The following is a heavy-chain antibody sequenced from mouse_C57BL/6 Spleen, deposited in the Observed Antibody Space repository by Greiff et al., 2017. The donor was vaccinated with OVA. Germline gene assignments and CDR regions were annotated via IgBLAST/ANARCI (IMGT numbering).Heavy chain of an antibody. CDR1: GFTFTDYY. J-gene: IGHJ4*01. Sequence: QVQLQQSGAELVRPGASVKLSCKASGFTFTDYYINWVKQRPGQGLEWIARIYPGSGNNYYNEKFKGKATLTAEKSSSTAYMQLSSLTSEDSAVYFCARNTDAMDYWGQGTSVTVSS. V-gene: IGHV1-76*01. CDR2: IYPGSGNN. D-gene: IGHD1-1*01. CDR3: ARNTDAMDY.